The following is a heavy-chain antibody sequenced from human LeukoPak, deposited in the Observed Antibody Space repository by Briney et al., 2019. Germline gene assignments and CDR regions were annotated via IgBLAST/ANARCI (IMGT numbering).Heavy chain of an antibody. V-gene: IGHV4-4*09. Sequence: SSDTLSLTCTVSGGSISSYYWSWIRQPPGKGLERIGYIYTSGSTNYNPSHKSRVTISVDTSKNQFSLKLSSVTAADTAVYHCARGGTAARLHYYYYMDVWGKGTTVTVSS. D-gene: IGHD6-6*01. CDR2: IYTSGST. CDR3: ARGGTAARLHYYYYMDV. CDR1: GGSISSYY. J-gene: IGHJ6*03.